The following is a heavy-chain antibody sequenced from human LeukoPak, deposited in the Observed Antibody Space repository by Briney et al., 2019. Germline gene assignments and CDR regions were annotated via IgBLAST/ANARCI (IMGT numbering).Heavy chain of an antibody. V-gene: IGHV4-59*01. CDR2: IYYSGST. Sequence: SETLSLTCTVSGGSISSYYWGWIRQPPGKGLEWVGYIYYSGSTNYNPSLKSRVTISVDTSKNQFSLKLSSVTAADTAVYYCARARLWSGTLDYWGQGTLVTASS. J-gene: IGHJ4*02. CDR1: GGSISSYY. D-gene: IGHD4/OR15-4a*01. CDR3: ARARLWSGTLDY.